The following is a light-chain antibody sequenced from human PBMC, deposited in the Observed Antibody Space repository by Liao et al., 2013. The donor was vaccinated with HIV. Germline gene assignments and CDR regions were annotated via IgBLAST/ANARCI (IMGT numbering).Light chain of an antibody. J-gene: IGLJ3*02. CDR3: QAWDSSTGWV. Sequence: SYELTQPPSVSVSPGQTASITCSGDNLGDKFACWYQQKPGQSPVLVIYQDNQRPSGIPERFSGSISGNTATLSISGTQSMDEADYYCQAWDSSTGWVFGGGTKLTVL. CDR2: QDN. V-gene: IGLV3-1*01. CDR1: NLGDKF.